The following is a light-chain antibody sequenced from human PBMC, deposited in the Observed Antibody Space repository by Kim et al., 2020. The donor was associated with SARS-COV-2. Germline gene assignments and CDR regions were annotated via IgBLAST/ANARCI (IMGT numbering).Light chain of an antibody. J-gene: IGKJ2*01. Sequence: LSPGESATLSCRASQSVSSCYLAWYQQTPGQAPRLLIYGASSRATGIPDRFSGSGSGTDFTLTISRLEPEDFAVYYCQQYGSSPYTFGQGTKLEIK. CDR3: QQYGSSPYT. CDR2: GAS. CDR1: QSVSSCY. V-gene: IGKV3-20*01.